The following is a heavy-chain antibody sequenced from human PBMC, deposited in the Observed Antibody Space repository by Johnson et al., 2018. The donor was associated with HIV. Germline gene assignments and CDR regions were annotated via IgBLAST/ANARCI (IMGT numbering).Heavy chain of an antibody. V-gene: IGHV3-23*04. Sequence: VQLVESGGGLVQPGGSLRLSCAASGFTFSSYAMSWVRQAPGKGLEWVSGISGSGGSTYYADSVKGRFTISRDNSKNTVYLQMNSLKAEDTAVYYCAKAFEPLGGSYLDAFDIWGQGTMVTVSS. J-gene: IGHJ3*02. D-gene: IGHD1-26*01. CDR3: AKAFEPLGGSYLDAFDI. CDR1: GFTFSSYA. CDR2: ISGSGGST.